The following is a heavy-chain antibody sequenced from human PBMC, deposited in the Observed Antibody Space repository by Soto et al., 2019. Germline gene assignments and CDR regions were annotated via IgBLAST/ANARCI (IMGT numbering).Heavy chain of an antibody. D-gene: IGHD1-26*01. CDR2: FIPFFGTS. Sequence: QVQLVQSGAEVKKPGSSVKVSCEASGGTFSSYPINWVRQAPGQGLEWMGGFIPFFGTSNYAQKFQGRVTITADDSTSTAYMELRSLRSEDTAVYYCARVGHITNYGMAVWGQGTTVTVSS. CDR3: ARVGHITNYGMAV. J-gene: IGHJ6*02. CDR1: GGTFSSYP. V-gene: IGHV1-69*01.